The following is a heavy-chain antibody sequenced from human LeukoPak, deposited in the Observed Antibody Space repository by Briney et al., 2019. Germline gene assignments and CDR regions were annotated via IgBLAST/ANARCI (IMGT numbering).Heavy chain of an antibody. V-gene: IGHV3-23*01. J-gene: IGHJ4*02. D-gene: IGHD3-22*01. CDR3: VGVLKSTLDSSGKSYYFDY. CDR1: GFTFSSYG. Sequence: GGSLRLSCAASGFTFSSYGMSWVRQAPGRGLEWVSAISGSGGSTYYADSVKGRFTISRDNSKNTLYLQMNSLRAEDTAVYYCVGVLKSTLDSSGKSYYFDYWGQGTLVTVSS. CDR2: ISGSGGST.